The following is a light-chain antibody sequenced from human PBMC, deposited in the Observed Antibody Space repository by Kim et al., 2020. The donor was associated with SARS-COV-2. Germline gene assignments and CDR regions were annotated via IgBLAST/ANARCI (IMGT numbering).Light chain of an antibody. CDR1: TGAVTSGHY. J-gene: IGLJ3*02. CDR2: DTN. Sequence: PGGTVTLTCGSRTGAVTSGHYAHWFQQRPGQAPRTLIYDTNNKHSWTPARFSASLLGGKAALTLSGAQPEDEAEYYCLLSYSGARVFGGGTQLTVL. CDR3: LLSYSGARV. V-gene: IGLV7-46*01.